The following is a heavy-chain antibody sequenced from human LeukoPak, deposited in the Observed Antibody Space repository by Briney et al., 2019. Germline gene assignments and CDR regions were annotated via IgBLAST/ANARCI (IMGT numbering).Heavy chain of an antibody. CDR1: GGSISSSSYY. D-gene: IGHD3-10*01. Sequence: PSETLSLTCTVSGGSISSSSYYWGWIRQPPGKGLEWIGTISYSGRTYYNPSLKSRVTISVDTSKNQISLKLNSVTAADTAVYYCARDRLLWFGELDSWGQGTLVIVSS. V-gene: IGHV4-39*07. CDR3: ARDRLLWFGELDS. CDR2: ISYSGRT. J-gene: IGHJ5*01.